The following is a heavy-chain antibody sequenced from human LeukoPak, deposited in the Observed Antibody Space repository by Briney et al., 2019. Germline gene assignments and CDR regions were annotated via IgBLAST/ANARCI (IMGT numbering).Heavy chain of an antibody. CDR1: GGSISSYY. CDR3: ARGTYCSSTSCSVVVAPGDY. CDR2: IYYSGST. J-gene: IGHJ4*02. V-gene: IGHV4-59*01. D-gene: IGHD2-2*01. Sequence: PSETLSLTCTVSGGSISSYYWSWIRQPPGKGLEWIGYIYYSGSTNYNPSLKSRVTISVDTSKNQFSLKLGSVTAADTAVYYCARGTYCSSTSCSVVVAPGDYWGQGTLVTVSS.